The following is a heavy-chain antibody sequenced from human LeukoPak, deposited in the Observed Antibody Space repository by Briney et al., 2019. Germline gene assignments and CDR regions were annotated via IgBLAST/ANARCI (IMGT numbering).Heavy chain of an antibody. Sequence: PGGSLRLSCAASGFTFSSYSMNWVRQAPGKGLEWVSSISSSSSYIYYADSVKGRFTISRDNAKNSLYLQMNSLRAEDTAVYYCARDSTMVRGVIYYYYGMDVWGQGTTVTVSS. CDR1: GFTFSSYS. CDR3: ARDSTMVRGVIYYYYGMDV. J-gene: IGHJ6*02. CDR2: ISSSSSYI. V-gene: IGHV3-21*01. D-gene: IGHD3-10*01.